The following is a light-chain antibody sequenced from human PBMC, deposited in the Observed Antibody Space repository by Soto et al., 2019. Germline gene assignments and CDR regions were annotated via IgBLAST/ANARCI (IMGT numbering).Light chain of an antibody. CDR1: SSDVGGYNY. J-gene: IGLJ2*01. CDR2: DVS. V-gene: IGLV2-14*01. CDR3: SSYTSSSTLVV. Sequence: QSVLTQPASVSGSPGQSITISCTGTSSDVGGYNYVSWYQQHPGKAPKLMIYDVSNRPSGVSNRFSGSKSGNTASLTISGLQAEDEADYYCSSYTSSSTLVVFGGWTKRTVL.